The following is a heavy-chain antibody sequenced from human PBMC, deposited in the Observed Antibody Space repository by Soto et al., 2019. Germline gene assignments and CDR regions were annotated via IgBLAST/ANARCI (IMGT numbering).Heavy chain of an antibody. D-gene: IGHD3-22*01. J-gene: IGHJ4*02. CDR1: GGSISSGGYY. V-gene: IGHV4-31*03. CDR3: ARVSGPDPDSSGYYCDY. Sequence: SETLSLTCTVSGGSISSGGYYWSWIRQHPGKGLEWIGYIYYSGSTYYNPSLKSRVTISVDTSKNQFSLKLSSVTAADTAVYYCARVSGPDPDSSGYYCDYWGQGTLVTVSS. CDR2: IYYSGST.